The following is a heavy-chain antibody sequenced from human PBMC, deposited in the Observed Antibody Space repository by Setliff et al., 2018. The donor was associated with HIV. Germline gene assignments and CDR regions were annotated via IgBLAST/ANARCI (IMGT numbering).Heavy chain of an antibody. Sequence: SETLSLTCTVSGGSISSGSYYWSWIRQPAGKGLEWIGRIYTSGSTNYNPSLKSRVTISVDPSKNQFSLKLSSVTAADTAVYYCARAAVTTFYYYYGMDVWGQGTTVTVSS. J-gene: IGHJ6*02. CDR3: ARAAVTTFYYYYGMDV. CDR1: GGSISSGSYY. D-gene: IGHD4-17*01. V-gene: IGHV4-61*02. CDR2: IYTSGST.